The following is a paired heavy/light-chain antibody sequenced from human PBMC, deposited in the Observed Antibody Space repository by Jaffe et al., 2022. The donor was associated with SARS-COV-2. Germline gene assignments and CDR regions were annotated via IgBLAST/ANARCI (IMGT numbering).Light chain of an antibody. CDR2: DDS. CDR3: QVWDSSSDHPGV. Sequence: SYVLTQPPSVSVAPGQTARITCGGNNIGSKSVHWYQQKPGQAPVLVVYDDSDRPSGIPERFSGSNSGNTATLTISRVEAGDEADYYCQVWDSSSDHPGVFGGGTKLTVL. V-gene: IGLV3-21*02. CDR1: NIGSKS. J-gene: IGLJ2*01.
Heavy chain of an antibody. D-gene: IGHD3-3*01. V-gene: IGHV3-74*01. CDR3: ARGLTIFGVVPYYYYGMDV. CDR1: GFTFSSYW. CDR2: INSDGSST. J-gene: IGHJ6*02. Sequence: EVQLVESGGGLVQPGGSLRLSCAASGFTFSSYWMHWVRQAPGKGLVWVSRINSDGSSTSYADSVKGRFTISRDNAKNTLYLQMNSLRAEDTAVYYCARGLTIFGVVPYYYYGMDVWGQGTTVTVSS.